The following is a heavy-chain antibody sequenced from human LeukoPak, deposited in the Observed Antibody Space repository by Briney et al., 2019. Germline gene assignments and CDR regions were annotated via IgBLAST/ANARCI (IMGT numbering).Heavy chain of an antibody. D-gene: IGHD3-3*01. J-gene: IGHJ6*02. CDR3: ARAFTIFGVVILSSGMDV. Sequence: ASVKVSCKASGYSFTAYYMHWVRQAPGQGLEWMGWINPNSGGTNYAQKFQGRVTMTRDTSITTAYMELSRLRSDDTAVYYCARAFTIFGVVILSSGMDVWGQGTTVTVSS. V-gene: IGHV1-2*02. CDR2: INPNSGGT. CDR1: GYSFTAYY.